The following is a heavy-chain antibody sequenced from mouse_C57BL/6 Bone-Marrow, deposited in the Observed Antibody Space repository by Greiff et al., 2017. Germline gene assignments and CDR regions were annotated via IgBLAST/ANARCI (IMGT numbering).Heavy chain of an antibody. V-gene: IGHV1-61*01. Sequence: QVQLQQPGAELVRPGSSVKLSCKASGYTFTSYWMDWVKQRPGQGLEWIGNIYPSDSETHYNQKFKDKATLTVDKSSSTAYMHLSSLTSEDSAVYYCASITTVVAHYYAMDYWGQGTSVTGSS. CDR3: ASITTVVAHYYAMDY. J-gene: IGHJ4*01. D-gene: IGHD1-1*01. CDR2: IYPSDSET. CDR1: GYTFTSYW.